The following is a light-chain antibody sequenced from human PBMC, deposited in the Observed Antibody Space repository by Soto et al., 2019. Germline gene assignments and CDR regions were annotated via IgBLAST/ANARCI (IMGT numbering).Light chain of an antibody. Sequence: QSVLTQPASVSGSPGQSITISCTGTSSDVGGYNYVSWYQQHPGKAPKLMIYEVTKRPSGVRDRFSASKSGNTASLTISGLQAEDEADYYCCSYAGSYTYVFGTGTKVTVL. V-gene: IGLV2-11*01. CDR1: SSDVGGYNY. J-gene: IGLJ1*01. CDR2: EVT. CDR3: CSYAGSYTYV.